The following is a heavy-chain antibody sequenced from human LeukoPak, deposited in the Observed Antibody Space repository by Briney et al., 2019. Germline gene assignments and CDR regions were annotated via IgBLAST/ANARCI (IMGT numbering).Heavy chain of an antibody. V-gene: IGHV4-4*07. D-gene: IGHD6-25*01. CDR2: MYSGGNT. CDR3: ASQAAHKPMDV. J-gene: IGHJ6*02. CDR1: GGSVINYY. Sequence: PSETLSLTCIVSGGSVINYYWSWIRQPAGKGLEWIGRMYSGGNTIYNPSLMSRVTMSVDASKNQFSLKLSSVTAAGTAVYYCASQAAHKPMDVWGQGTTVTVSS.